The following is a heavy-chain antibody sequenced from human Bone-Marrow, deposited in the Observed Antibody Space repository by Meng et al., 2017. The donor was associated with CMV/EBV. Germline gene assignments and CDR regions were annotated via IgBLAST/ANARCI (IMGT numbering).Heavy chain of an antibody. D-gene: IGHD3-10*01. J-gene: IGHJ6*02. CDR3: ASKLIRPPGSGSYSRNYYYGMDV. V-gene: IGHV1-69*10. CDR2: IIPILGIA. Sequence: SVKVSCKASGGTFSSYAISWVRQAPGQGLEWMGGIIPILGIANYAQKFQGRVTITADKSTSTAYMELSSLRSEDTAVYFCASKLIRPPGSGSYSRNYYYGMDVWGQGTTVTVSS. CDR1: GGTFSSYA.